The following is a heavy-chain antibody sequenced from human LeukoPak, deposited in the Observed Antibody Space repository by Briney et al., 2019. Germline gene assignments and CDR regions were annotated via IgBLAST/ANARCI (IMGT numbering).Heavy chain of an antibody. CDR1: GGSISSSNW. CDR3: ARDRRDCTNGVCPGGYYYYGMDV. V-gene: IGHV4-4*02. CDR2: IYHSGST. J-gene: IGHJ6*02. D-gene: IGHD2-8*01. Sequence: PSETLSLTCAVPGGSISSSNWWSWVRQPPGKGLEWIGEIYHSGSTNYNPSLKSRVTISVDKSKNQFSLKLSSVTVADTAVYYCARDRRDCTNGVCPGGYYYYGMDVWGQGTTVTVSS.